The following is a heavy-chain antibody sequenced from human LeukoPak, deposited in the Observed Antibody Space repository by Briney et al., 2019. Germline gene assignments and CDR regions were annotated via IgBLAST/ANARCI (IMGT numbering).Heavy chain of an antibody. CDR1: GGSISSYY. CDR2: IYYSGST. Sequence: SETLSLTCTVSGGSISSYYWSWIRQPPGKGLEWIGYIYYSGSTYYNPSLKSRVTISVDTSKNQFSLKLSSVTAADTAVYYWARGTGDYSPGEFDYWGQGTLVTVSS. V-gene: IGHV4-59*12. CDR3: ARGTGDYSPGEFDY. D-gene: IGHD4-17*01. J-gene: IGHJ4*02.